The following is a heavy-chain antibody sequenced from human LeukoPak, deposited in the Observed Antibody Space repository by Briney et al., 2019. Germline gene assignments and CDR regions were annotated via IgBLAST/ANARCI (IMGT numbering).Heavy chain of an antibody. D-gene: IGHD2-2*01. CDR1: GYSISSGYY. J-gene: IGHJ5*02. Sequence: SETLSLTCTVSGYSISSGYYWGWIRQPPGKGLEWIGSIYHSGSTYYNPSLKSRVTISVDTSNNQFSLKLSSVTAADTAVYYCARVAYCSSTSCYGDWFDPWGQGTLVTVSS. CDR2: IYHSGST. CDR3: ARVAYCSSTSCYGDWFDP. V-gene: IGHV4-38-2*02.